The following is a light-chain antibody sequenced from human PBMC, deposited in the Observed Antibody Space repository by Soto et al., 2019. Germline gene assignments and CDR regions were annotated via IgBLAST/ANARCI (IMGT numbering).Light chain of an antibody. Sequence: QPVLTQSPSASASLGASVKFTCTLSSGHSSYAIAWHQQQPEKGPRFLMKLNSDGSHNKGDGIPDRFSGSSSGAERYLTISSLQSEDEADYYCQTWAGTGFSVLFGGGTKLTVL. J-gene: IGLJ2*01. CDR1: SGHSSYA. CDR3: QTWAGTGFSVL. V-gene: IGLV4-69*01. CDR2: LNSDGSH.